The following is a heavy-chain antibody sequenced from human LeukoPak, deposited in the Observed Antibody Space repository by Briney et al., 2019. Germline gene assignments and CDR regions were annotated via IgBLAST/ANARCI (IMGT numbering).Heavy chain of an antibody. CDR1: GYRFNVYD. Sequence: GPSVKVSCKTSGYRFNVYDILWVRQAPGHGLDYVGWISTYSGRANYAQKFQGRVSMITDTSTSTACLELTSLTSSDTGLYYCARADGTNSGTNSFGVWGLGTMATVGS. CDR2: ISTYSGRA. V-gene: IGHV1-18*01. CDR3: ARADGTNSGTNSFGV. D-gene: IGHD4-23*01. J-gene: IGHJ3*01.